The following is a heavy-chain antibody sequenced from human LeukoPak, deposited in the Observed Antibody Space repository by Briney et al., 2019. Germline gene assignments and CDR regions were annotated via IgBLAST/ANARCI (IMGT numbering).Heavy chain of an antibody. CDR2: IYYSGST. V-gene: IGHV4-39*07. Sequence: PSETLSLTCTVSGGSISSSSYYWGWIRQPPGKGLEWIGSIYYSGSTYYNPSLKSRVTISVDTSKNQFSLKLSSVTAADTAVYYCARASKQLSRFDPWGQGTLVTVSS. J-gene: IGHJ5*02. CDR3: ARASKQLSRFDP. CDR1: GGSISSSSYY. D-gene: IGHD6-13*01.